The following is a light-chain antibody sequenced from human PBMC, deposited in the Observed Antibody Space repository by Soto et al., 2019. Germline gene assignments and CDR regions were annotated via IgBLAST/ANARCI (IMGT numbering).Light chain of an antibody. V-gene: IGLV2-8*01. CDR2: DVS. J-gene: IGLJ2*01. CDR1: SSDVGGYNY. CDR3: ASQAGSSAV. Sequence: QSALTQPPSASGSPGQSVTISCTGTSSDVGGYNYVSWYQQHPGKAPKVIIYDVSKRPSGVPDRFSGSKSGNTASLTVSGLQTEDEADYYCASQAGSSAVFGGGPQLT.